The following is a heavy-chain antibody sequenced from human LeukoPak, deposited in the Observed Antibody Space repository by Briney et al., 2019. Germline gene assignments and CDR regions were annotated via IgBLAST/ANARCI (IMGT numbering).Heavy chain of an antibody. D-gene: IGHD6-13*01. V-gene: IGHV3-7*01. J-gene: IGHJ4*02. CDR1: GFTFSSYW. CDR2: IKQDGSEK. CDR3: AITTPLGGAAAGTYDY. Sequence: GGSLRLSCAASGFTFSSYWMSWVRQAPANGLEWVANIKQDGSEKYYVDSVKGRFTISRDNAKNSLYLQMNSLRAEDTAVYYCAITTPLGGAAAGTYDYWGKGTLVTVSS.